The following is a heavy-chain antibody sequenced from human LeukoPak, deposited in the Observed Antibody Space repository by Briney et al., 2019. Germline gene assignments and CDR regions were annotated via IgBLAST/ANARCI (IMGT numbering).Heavy chain of an antibody. CDR1: GGTFSSYA. J-gene: IGHJ4*02. V-gene: IGHV1-69*13. CDR2: IIPIFGTA. CDR3: ARRARYCSSTSCPYYFDY. Sequence: ASVKVSCKASGGTFSSYAISWVRQAPGQGLEWMGGIIPIFGTANYAQKFQGRVTITADESTSTAYMELSSLRSEDTAVYYCARRARYCSSTSCPYYFDYWGQGTLVTVSS. D-gene: IGHD2-2*01.